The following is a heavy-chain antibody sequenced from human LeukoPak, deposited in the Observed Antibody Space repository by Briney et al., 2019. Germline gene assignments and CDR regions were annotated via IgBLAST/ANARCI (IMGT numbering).Heavy chain of an antibody. D-gene: IGHD2-15*01. CDR1: GYTFTRYG. CDR2: INTYNGNT. V-gene: IGHV1-18*01. CDR3: ARESQCSGGSCYSV. Sequence: ASVKVSCKSSGYTFTRYGITWVRQAPGQGLEWMGWINTYNGNTNYAQKLQGRVTMTTDTSTSTAYMELRSLRSDDTAVYYCARESQCSGGSCYSVWGQGTLVTVSS. J-gene: IGHJ4*02.